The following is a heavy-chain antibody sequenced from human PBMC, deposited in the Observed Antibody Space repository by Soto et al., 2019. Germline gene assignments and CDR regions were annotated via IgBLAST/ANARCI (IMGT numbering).Heavy chain of an antibody. Sequence: SVKVSCKASGVTVSSYAISWVRQAPGQLLEWMGGIIPIFCTANYAQKFQGRVTITADESTSTAYLEMSSLRYEAKDVNYCARAPPLRFLEWPQYFDYWGQGTLVTVS. CDR3: ARAPPLRFLEWPQYFDY. CDR2: IIPIFCTA. V-gene: IGHV1-69*13. D-gene: IGHD3-3*01. J-gene: IGHJ4*02. CDR1: GVTVSSYA.